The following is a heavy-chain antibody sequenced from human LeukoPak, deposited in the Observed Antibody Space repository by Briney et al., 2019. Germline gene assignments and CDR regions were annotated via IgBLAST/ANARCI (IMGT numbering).Heavy chain of an antibody. CDR1: GYTFIGYY. Sequence: ASVKVSCKASGYTFIGYYMHWVRQAPGQGLEWMGWINPNSGGTNYAQKFQGRVTMTRDTSISTAYMELSRLRSDDTAVYYCARDFPRYCSSTSCSAGDYWGQGTLVTVS. J-gene: IGHJ4*02. CDR3: ARDFPRYCSSTSCSAGDY. V-gene: IGHV1-2*02. D-gene: IGHD2-2*01. CDR2: INPNSGGT.